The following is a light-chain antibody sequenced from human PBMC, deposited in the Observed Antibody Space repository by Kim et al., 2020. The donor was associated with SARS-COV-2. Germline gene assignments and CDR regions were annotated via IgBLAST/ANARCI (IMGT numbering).Light chain of an antibody. V-gene: IGKV1-33*01. Sequence: DIQMTQSPSSLSASVGDRVTITCLASQDIGKHLNWYQQKPGKAPKVLIYDASNLEIGAPSRFSGSGSGTDFSFTISSLQPEDMATYYCQQSKNFPITFGQWTRLDIK. CDR1: QDIGKH. J-gene: IGKJ5*01. CDR2: DAS. CDR3: QQSKNFPIT.